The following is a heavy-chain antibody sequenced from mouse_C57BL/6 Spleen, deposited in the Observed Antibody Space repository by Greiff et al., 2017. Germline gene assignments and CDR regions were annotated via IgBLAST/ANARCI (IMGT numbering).Heavy chain of an antibody. J-gene: IGHJ2*01. V-gene: IGHV1-9*01. CDR3: ARWGLRLYYFDY. CDR2: ILPGSGST. D-gene: IGHD2-4*01. CDR1: GYTFTGYW. Sequence: VQLQESGAELMKPGASVKLSCKATGYTFTGYWIEWVKQRPGHGLEWIGEILPGSGSTNSNEKFKGKATFTADTSSNTAYMQLSSLTTEDSAIYYCARWGLRLYYFDYWGQGTTLTVSS.